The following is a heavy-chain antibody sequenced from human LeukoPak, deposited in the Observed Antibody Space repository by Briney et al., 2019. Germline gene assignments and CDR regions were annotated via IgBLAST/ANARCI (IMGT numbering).Heavy chain of an antibody. Sequence: GGSLRLSCAASGFTFTAAWMSWVRQAPGKGLEWVGRIESKSDGGTTYYAAPVKGGFTISRDDLKNTLYLQMNSLKTEDTAVYFCTLDDVGLAPDYWGQGTLVTVSS. CDR3: TLDDVGLAPDY. J-gene: IGHJ4*02. D-gene: IGHD3-16*01. CDR1: GFTFTAAW. V-gene: IGHV3-15*04. CDR2: IESKSDGGTT.